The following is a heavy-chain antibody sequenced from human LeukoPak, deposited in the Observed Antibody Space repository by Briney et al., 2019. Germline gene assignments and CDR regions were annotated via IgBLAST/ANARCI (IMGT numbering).Heavy chain of an antibody. J-gene: IGHJ3*02. V-gene: IGHV5-10-1*01. Sequence: GESLKISCKGSGYSFTSYWISWVRQMPGKGLEWMGRIDPSDSYTNYSPSFQGHVTISADKSITTAYLQWSSLQASDTAMYYCARQSRGVIETFDIWGQGTMVTVSS. CDR1: GYSFTSYW. CDR3: ARQSRGVIETFDI. D-gene: IGHD3-10*01. CDR2: IDPSDSYT.